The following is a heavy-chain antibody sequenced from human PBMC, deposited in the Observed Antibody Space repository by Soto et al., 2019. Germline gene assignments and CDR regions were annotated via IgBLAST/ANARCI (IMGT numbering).Heavy chain of an antibody. Sequence: QVQLQESGPGLVKPSQTLSLTCTVSGGSISSGGYYWSWIRQHPGKGLEWIGYIYHSGTTYYNPSLKSRVTISVDTSKNEFSLELTSVTAAATAVYYCAWVRGTQLLGWFDPWGQGTLVTVSS. CDR1: GGSISSGGYY. CDR3: AWVRGTQLLGWFDP. J-gene: IGHJ5*02. CDR2: IYHSGTT. V-gene: IGHV4-31*03. D-gene: IGHD2-2*01.